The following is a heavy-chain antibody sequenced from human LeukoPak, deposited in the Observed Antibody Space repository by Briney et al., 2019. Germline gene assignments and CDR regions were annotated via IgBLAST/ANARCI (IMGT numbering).Heavy chain of an antibody. J-gene: IGHJ4*02. V-gene: IGHV4-4*07. D-gene: IGHD6-13*01. Sequence: SETLSLTCTVSGGSISSYYWSWIRQPAGKGLEWIGRVYTSGSTNYNPSLKSRVTMSVDTSKNQFSLKLSSVTAADTGVYYCARDREHSSSWYYFDYWGQGTLVTVSS. CDR1: GGSISSYY. CDR3: ARDREHSSSWYYFDY. CDR2: VYTSGST.